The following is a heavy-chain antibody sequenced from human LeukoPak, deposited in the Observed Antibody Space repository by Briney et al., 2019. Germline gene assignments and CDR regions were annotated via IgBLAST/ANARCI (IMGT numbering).Heavy chain of an antibody. CDR3: ARRMRSRSRPGSGSYYIGKNWFDP. CDR1: GGSISSYY. CDR2: IYTSGST. D-gene: IGHD3-10*01. Sequence: TSETLSLTCTVSGGSISSYYWSWIRQPAGKGLEWIGRIYTSGSTNYNPSLKSRVTISVDTSKNQFSLKLSSVTAADTAVYYCARRMRSRSRPGSGSYYIGKNWFDPWGQGTLVTVSS. V-gene: IGHV4-4*07. J-gene: IGHJ5*02.